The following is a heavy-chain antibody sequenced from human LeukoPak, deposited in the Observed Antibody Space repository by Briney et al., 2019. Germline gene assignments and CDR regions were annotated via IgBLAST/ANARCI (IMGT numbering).Heavy chain of an antibody. Sequence: PGRSLRLSCAASGFTFSSYGMHWVRQAPGKGLEWVAVISYDGSNKYYADSVKGRFTISRDNSKNTLYLQMNSLRAEDTAVYYCAKLVVAGPFDYWGQGTLVTVSS. CDR3: AKLVVAGPFDY. CDR1: GFTFSSYG. D-gene: IGHD2-15*01. J-gene: IGHJ4*02. V-gene: IGHV3-30*18. CDR2: ISYDGSNK.